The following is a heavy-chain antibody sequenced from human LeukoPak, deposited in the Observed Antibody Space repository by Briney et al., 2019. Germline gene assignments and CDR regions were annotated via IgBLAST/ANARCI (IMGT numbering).Heavy chain of an antibody. CDR2: IYPGDSDT. CDR1: GYRFTTYW. Sequence: GESLQISCEGSGYRFTTYWIGWVRQMPGKGLEWMGIIYPGDSDTRYSPSFQGQVTISADKSISTAYLQWSSLKASDTAMYYCARQRGSSSRDAFDSWGRGTMVTVSS. J-gene: IGHJ3*02. CDR3: ARQRGSSSRDAFDS. V-gene: IGHV5-51*01. D-gene: IGHD6-6*01.